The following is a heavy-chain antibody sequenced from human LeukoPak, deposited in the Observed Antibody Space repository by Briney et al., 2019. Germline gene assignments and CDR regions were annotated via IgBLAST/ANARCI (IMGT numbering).Heavy chain of an antibody. V-gene: IGHV3-23*01. J-gene: IGHJ4*02. Sequence: PGASLRLSCAASGFTFSSYAMSWVRQAPGEGLEWVSAISGSGGSTYYADSVKGRFTISRDNSKNTLYLQMNSLRAEDTAVYYCAKDPHIVVVTALVDYWGQGTLVTVSS. CDR2: ISGSGGST. CDR1: GFTFSSYA. CDR3: AKDPHIVVVTALVDY. D-gene: IGHD2-21*02.